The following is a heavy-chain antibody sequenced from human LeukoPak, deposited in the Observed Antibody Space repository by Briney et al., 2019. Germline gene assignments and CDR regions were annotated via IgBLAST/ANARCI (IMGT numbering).Heavy chain of an antibody. CDR3: ATIVGATELDY. J-gene: IGHJ4*02. D-gene: IGHD1-26*01. CDR2: ISYDGSNK. CDR1: EFTFSSYA. V-gene: IGHV3-30-3*01. Sequence: GGSLRLSCAASEFTFSSYAMHWVRQAPGKGLEWVAVISYDGSNKYYADSVKGRFTISRDNSKNTLYLQMNSLRAEDMAVYYCATIVGATELDYWGQGTLVTVSS.